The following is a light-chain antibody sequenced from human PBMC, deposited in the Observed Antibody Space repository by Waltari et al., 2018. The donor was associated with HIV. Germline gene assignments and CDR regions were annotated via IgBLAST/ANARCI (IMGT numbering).Light chain of an antibody. Sequence: DIVMTQSPLSLPVTLGQPASISCRSSQSLVYRDGNTYLNWFQQRPGQSPRRLIYKVSIRDSGVPDRLSGSGSGSDFTLTISRVEAEDVGVYYCMQGTHWPWTFGQGTKVEIK. CDR1: QSLVYRDGNTY. V-gene: IGKV2-30*01. J-gene: IGKJ1*01. CDR3: MQGTHWPWT. CDR2: KVS.